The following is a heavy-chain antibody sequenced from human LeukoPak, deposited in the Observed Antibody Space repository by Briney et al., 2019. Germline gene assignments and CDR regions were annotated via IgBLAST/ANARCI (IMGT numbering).Heavy chain of an antibody. CDR2: IKQVGSEK. CDR1: GFTFSSYW. D-gene: IGHD5-18*01. CDR3: ARVGSQRGYSYGYRVYYYYYGMDV. V-gene: IGHV3-7*01. J-gene: IGHJ6*02. Sequence: GGSLRLSCAASGFTFSSYWMSWVRQAPGKGLEWVANIKQVGSEKYYVDSVKGRFTISRDNAKNSPYLQMNSLRAEDTAVYYCARVGSQRGYSYGYRVYYYYYGMDVWGQGTTVTVSS.